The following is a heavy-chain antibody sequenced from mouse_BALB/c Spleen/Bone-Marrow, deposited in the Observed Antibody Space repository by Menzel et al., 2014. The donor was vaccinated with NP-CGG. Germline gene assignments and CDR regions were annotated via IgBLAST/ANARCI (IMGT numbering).Heavy chain of an antibody. Sequence: QVQLKDSGPGLVQPSQSLSITCTVSGFSLTSYGVHWVRQSPGKGLEWLGVIWSGGSTDYNAAFISRLSISKDNSKRQVFFKMNSLQANDTAIYYCARTYDYEGAMDYWGQGISVTVSS. CDR3: ARTYDYEGAMDY. V-gene: IGHV2-2*02. D-gene: IGHD2-4*01. CDR1: GFSLTSYG. CDR2: IWSGGST. J-gene: IGHJ4*01.